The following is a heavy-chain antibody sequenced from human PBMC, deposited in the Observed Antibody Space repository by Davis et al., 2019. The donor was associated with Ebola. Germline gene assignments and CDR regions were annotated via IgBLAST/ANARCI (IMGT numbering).Heavy chain of an antibody. CDR3: ARYPAIAAAGTGYYYGMDV. Sequence: GSLRLSCTVSGGSISSSGYYWGWIRQPPGKGLEWIGSIYYSGSTYYNPSLKSRITISVDMSKNQFSLRLSSVTAADTAVYYCARYPAIAAAGTGYYYGMDVWGKGTTVTVSS. J-gene: IGHJ6*04. CDR1: GGSISSSGYY. D-gene: IGHD6-13*01. CDR2: IYYSGST. V-gene: IGHV4-39*01.